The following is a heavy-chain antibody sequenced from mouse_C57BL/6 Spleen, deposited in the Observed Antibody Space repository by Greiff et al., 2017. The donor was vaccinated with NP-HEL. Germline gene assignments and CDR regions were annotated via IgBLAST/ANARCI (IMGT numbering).Heavy chain of an antibody. CDR2: IYPRAGST. V-gene: IGHV1-85*01. Sequence: VQLQQSGPELVKPGASVKLSCKASGYTFTSYDINWVKQRPGQGLEWIGWIYPRAGSTKYNEKFKGKATLTVDTSSSTAYMELHSLTSEDSAVYFCAREGRYYDAMDYWGQGTSVTVSS. J-gene: IGHJ4*01. CDR3: AREGRYYDAMDY. D-gene: IGHD2-12*01. CDR1: GYTFTSYD.